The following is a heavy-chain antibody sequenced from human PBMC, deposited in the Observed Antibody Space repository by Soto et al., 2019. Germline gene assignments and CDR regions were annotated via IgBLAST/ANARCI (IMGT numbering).Heavy chain of an antibody. D-gene: IGHD3-22*01. Sequence: QVQLQESGPGLVKPSQTLSLTCTVSGGSISSGDYYWSWIRQPPGKGLEWIGYIYYSGSTYYNPSLKSRVTISVDTSKNQFSLKLSSVTAAGTAVYYCARAIGQHYDSAGGLDYWGQGTLVTVSS. CDR2: IYYSGST. CDR1: GGSISSGDYY. V-gene: IGHV4-30-4*01. J-gene: IGHJ4*02. CDR3: ARAIGQHYDSAGGLDY.